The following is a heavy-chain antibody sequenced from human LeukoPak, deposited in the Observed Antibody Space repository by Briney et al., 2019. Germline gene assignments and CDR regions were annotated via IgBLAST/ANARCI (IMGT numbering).Heavy chain of an antibody. J-gene: IGHJ1*01. CDR2: ISYDGSNK. Sequence: GGSLRLSCAASGFTFSSYAMHWVRQAPGKGLEWVAVISYDGSNKYYADSVKGRFTISRDNSKNTLYLQMNSLRAEDTAVYYCARAGAAGTTAEYFQHWGQGTLVTVSS. D-gene: IGHD6-13*01. CDR3: ARAGAAGTTAEYFQH. CDR1: GFTFSSYA. V-gene: IGHV3-30*04.